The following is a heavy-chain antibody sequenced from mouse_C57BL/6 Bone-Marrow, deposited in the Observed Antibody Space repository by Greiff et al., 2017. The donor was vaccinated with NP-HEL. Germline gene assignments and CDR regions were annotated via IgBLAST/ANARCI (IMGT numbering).Heavy chain of an antibody. CDR3: ARPRIPGTGFAY. CDR1: GYTFTSYW. Sequence: QVQLQQPGAELVKPGASVKLSCKASGYTFTSYWMHWVKQRPGQGLEWIGMIHPNSGSTNYNEKFKSKATLTVDKSSSTAYMQLSSLTSEDSAVYYCARPRIPGTGFAYWGQGTLVTVSA. CDR2: IHPNSGST. J-gene: IGHJ3*01. V-gene: IGHV1-64*01. D-gene: IGHD3-3*01.